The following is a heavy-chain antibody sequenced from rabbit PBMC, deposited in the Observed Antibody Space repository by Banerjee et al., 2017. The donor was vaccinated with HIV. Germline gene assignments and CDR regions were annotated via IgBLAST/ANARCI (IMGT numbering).Heavy chain of an antibody. J-gene: IGHJ3*01. CDR3: TRGPGGGTGLDL. D-gene: IGHD3-1*01. CDR1: GSDISSNYV. Sequence: QSLEESGGDLVKPGASLTLTCTASGSDISSNYVMCWVRQAPGKGLELIACIYTSSGSTWYANWAKGRFTISKTSSTTVTLQMTSLTAADTATYFCTRGPGGGTGLDLWGQGTLVTVS. V-gene: IGHV1S40*01. CDR2: IYTSSGST.